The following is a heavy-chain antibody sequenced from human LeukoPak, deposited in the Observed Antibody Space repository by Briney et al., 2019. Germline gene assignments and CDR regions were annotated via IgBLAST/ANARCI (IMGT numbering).Heavy chain of an antibody. CDR2: IYYIGST. CDR3: ARGEVTVAGALVY. CDR1: GASISGYH. J-gene: IGHJ4*02. V-gene: IGHV4-59*01. D-gene: IGHD6-19*01. Sequence: SETLSFTCTVSGASISGYHWTWIRQPPGKGLEWIGYIYYIGSTNYNPSLKSRVTISIDTSKNQFSLKLDSVTAADTAVYYCARGEVTVAGALVYWGQGTLVTVSS.